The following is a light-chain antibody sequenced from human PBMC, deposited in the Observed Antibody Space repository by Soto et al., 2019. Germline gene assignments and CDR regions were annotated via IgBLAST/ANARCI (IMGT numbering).Light chain of an antibody. V-gene: IGKV1-5*01. J-gene: IGKJ1*01. Sequence: DIQMTQSPSTLSASVGDRVTIPCPASQTINNRLAWYKQKPGKXHKXXIYDVSTLESGVPSRFRGSVSGTELTLTISRLKPDDGETDEGQLQTTYPRPFVQGTKVDIK. CDR1: QTINNR. CDR2: DVS. CDR3: QLQTTYPRP.